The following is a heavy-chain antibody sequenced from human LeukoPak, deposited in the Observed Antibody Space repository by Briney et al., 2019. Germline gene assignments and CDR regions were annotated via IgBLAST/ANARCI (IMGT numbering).Heavy chain of an antibody. CDR1: GGSISSSSYY. CDR2: IYYSGST. J-gene: IGHJ4*02. Sequence: KPSETLSLTCTVSGGSISSSSYYWGWIRQPPGKGLEWIGSIYYSGSTYYNPSLKSRVTISVDTSKNQFSLKLSSVTAADTAVYYCARDWIGYNYGSGSYYGWGQGTLVTVSS. D-gene: IGHD3-10*01. V-gene: IGHV4-39*07. CDR3: ARDWIGYNYGSGSYYG.